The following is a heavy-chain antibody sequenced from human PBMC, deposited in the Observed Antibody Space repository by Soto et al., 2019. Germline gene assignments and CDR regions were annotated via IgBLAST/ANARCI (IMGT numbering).Heavy chain of an antibody. CDR1: GFTFSDYA. Sequence: VQLVESGGGVVQPGRSLRLSCAASGFTFSDYAMHWVSQAPGKGLEWVAVVSHDGRNTHYADSVKGRFTISRDSSKNTVSLEMTSLRAEDTAVYYCARGGREWMVTSDFNYWGQGALVTVSS. D-gene: IGHD6-19*01. CDR2: VSHDGRNT. J-gene: IGHJ4*02. V-gene: IGHV3-30*03. CDR3: ARGGREWMVTSDFNY.